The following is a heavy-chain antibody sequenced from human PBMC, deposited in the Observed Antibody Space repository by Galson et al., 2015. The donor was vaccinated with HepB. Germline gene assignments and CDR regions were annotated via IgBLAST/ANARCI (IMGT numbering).Heavy chain of an antibody. Sequence: SVKVSCKASGGTFSSYAISWVRQAPGQGLEWMGGIIPIFGTANYAQKFQGRVTITADESTSTAYMELSSLRSEDTAVYYCARFLNVYSSGWYGGGNYFDYWGQGTLVTVSS. J-gene: IGHJ4*02. V-gene: IGHV1-69*13. CDR2: IIPIFGTA. CDR1: GGTFSSYA. CDR3: ARFLNVYSSGWYGGGNYFDY. D-gene: IGHD6-19*01.